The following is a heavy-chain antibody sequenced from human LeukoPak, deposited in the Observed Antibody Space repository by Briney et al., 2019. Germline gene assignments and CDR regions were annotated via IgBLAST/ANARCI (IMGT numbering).Heavy chain of an antibody. CDR3: AKSPYYDYVWGSYRLKNWFDP. V-gene: IGHV3-23*01. Sequence: GGSLRLSCATSGFTFSSYAMSWVRQAPGKGLEWVSSISGSGGNTYYADSVKGRFTISRDYSKNTLYLQMNSLRAEDTAVYYCAKSPYYDYVWGSYRLKNWFDPWGQGTLVTVSS. D-gene: IGHD3-16*02. CDR1: GFTFSSYA. CDR2: ISGSGGNT. J-gene: IGHJ5*02.